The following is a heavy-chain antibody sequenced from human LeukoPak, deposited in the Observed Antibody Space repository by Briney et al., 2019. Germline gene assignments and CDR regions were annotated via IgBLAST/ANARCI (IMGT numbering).Heavy chain of an antibody. J-gene: IGHJ3*02. CDR2: IYYSGST. D-gene: IGHD2-21*02. V-gene: IGHV4-30-4*01. Sequence: SQTLSLTCTVSGGSLSSGDYYWSWIRQPPGKGLEWIGYIYYSGSTYYNPSLKSRVTISVDTSKNQFSLKLSSVTAADTAVYYCARQVPLAYCGGDCYSGAFDIWGQGTMVTVSS. CDR1: GGSLSSGDYY. CDR3: ARQVPLAYCGGDCYSGAFDI.